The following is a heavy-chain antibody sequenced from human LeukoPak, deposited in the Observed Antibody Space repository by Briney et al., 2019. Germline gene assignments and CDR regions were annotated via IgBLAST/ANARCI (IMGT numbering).Heavy chain of an antibody. Sequence: ASVKVSCKASGYTFTSYDINWVRQATGQGLEWMGWMNPNSGNTGYAQKFQGRVTMTRNTSISTAYMELSGLRSEDTAVYYCARRRAAAGTRWFDPWGQGTLVTVSS. D-gene: IGHD6-13*01. J-gene: IGHJ5*02. CDR2: MNPNSGNT. CDR3: ARRRAAAGTRWFDP. CDR1: GYTFTSYD. V-gene: IGHV1-8*01.